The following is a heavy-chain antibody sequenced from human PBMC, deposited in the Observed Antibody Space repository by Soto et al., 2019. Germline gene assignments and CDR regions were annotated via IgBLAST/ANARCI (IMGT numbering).Heavy chain of an antibody. D-gene: IGHD3-10*01. CDR1: GGSISSSSYY. CDR3: ARVYGSGSYWAPLTAYYFDY. CDR2: IYYSGST. J-gene: IGHJ4*02. V-gene: IGHV4-39*07. Sequence: SETLSLTCTVSGGSISSSSYYWGWIRQPPGKGLEWIGSIYYSGSTYYNPSLKSRVTISVDTSKNQFSLKLSSVTAADTAVYYCARVYGSGSYWAPLTAYYFDYWGQGTLVTVSS.